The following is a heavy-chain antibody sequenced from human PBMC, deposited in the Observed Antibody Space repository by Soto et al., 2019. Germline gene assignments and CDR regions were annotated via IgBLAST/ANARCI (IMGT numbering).Heavy chain of an antibody. CDR3: ARSGRDGYNP. D-gene: IGHD5-12*01. Sequence: GGSLRLSCEASRFTFSNFWMAWVRQAPGKGLEWVANIKHDGSEESYLDSVKGRFTISRDNTKNLVYLQMNRLRAEDTAVYYCARSGRDGYNPWGQGTLVTVSS. CDR1: RFTFSNFW. J-gene: IGHJ5*02. CDR2: IKHDGSEE. V-gene: IGHV3-7*01.